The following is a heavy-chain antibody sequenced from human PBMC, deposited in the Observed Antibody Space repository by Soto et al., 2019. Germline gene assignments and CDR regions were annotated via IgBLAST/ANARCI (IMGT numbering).Heavy chain of an antibody. V-gene: IGHV2-5*02. J-gene: IGHJ4*02. CDR3: AHDDYGGLVY. CDR1: GFSLSTRGVG. D-gene: IGHD4-17*01. CDR2: IYWDDAK. Sequence: QITLKESGPTLVKPTQTLTLTCTFSGFSLSTRGVGVGWIRQPPGKALEWLALIYWDDAKRYSPSLKSRLTITKDTSKNQVVLTMTNMDPMDTATYFCAHDDYGGLVYWGQGALVAVSS.